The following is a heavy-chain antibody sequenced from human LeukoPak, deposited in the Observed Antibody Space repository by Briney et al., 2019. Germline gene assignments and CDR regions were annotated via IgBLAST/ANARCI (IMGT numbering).Heavy chain of an antibody. CDR1: GFTFDDYA. J-gene: IGHJ3*02. CDR3: AKDDRYCSSTSCDLGNAFDI. Sequence: GGSLGLSCAASGFTFDDYAMHWVRQAPGKGLEWVSGISWNSGSIGYADSVKGRFTISRDNAKNSLYLQMNSLRAEDTALYYCAKDDRYCSSTSCDLGNAFDIWGQGTMVTVSS. D-gene: IGHD2-2*01. CDR2: ISWNSGSI. V-gene: IGHV3-9*01.